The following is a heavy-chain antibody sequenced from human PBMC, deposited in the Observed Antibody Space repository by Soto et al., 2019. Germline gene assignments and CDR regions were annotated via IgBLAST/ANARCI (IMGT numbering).Heavy chain of an antibody. Sequence: EVQLVESGGGLVKPGGSLRLSCAASGFTFSNAWMSWVRQAPGKGLEWVGRIKSKTDGGTTDYAAPVKGRFTISRDDSKNTLYLQMNRLKTEDTAVYYCTTDDSSSWYYDSYYYMDVWGKGTTVTVSS. CDR1: GFTFSNAW. V-gene: IGHV3-15*01. CDR2: IKSKTDGGTT. CDR3: TTDDSSSWYYDSYYYMDV. D-gene: IGHD6-13*01. J-gene: IGHJ6*03.